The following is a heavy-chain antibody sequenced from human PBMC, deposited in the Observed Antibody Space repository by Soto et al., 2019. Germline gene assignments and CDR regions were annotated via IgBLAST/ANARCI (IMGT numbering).Heavy chain of an antibody. CDR3: ARVGGSGRRYYYYYGMDV. CDR1: GFTFSSYA. D-gene: IGHD3-10*01. CDR2: ISYDGSNK. Sequence: SLRLSCAASGFTFSSYAMHWVRQAPGKGLEWVAVISYDGSNKYYADSVKGRFTISRDNSKNTLYLQMNSLRAEDTAVYYCARVGGSGRRYYYYYGMDVWGQGTTVTVSS. J-gene: IGHJ6*02. V-gene: IGHV3-30-3*01.